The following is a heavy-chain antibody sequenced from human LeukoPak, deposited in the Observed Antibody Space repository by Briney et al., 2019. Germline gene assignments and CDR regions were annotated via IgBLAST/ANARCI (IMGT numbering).Heavy chain of an antibody. Sequence: ASVKVSCKASGYTFTNYDINWVRQATGQGLEWMGWMNPNSGDTGHAQKFQGRVTMTRDTSLSAAYVELSSLTSEDTAVYYCARVISRRNHRDYYFDYWGQGTLVTVSS. CDR2: MNPNSGDT. D-gene: IGHD1-14*01. CDR3: ARVISRRNHRDYYFDY. CDR1: GYTFTNYD. V-gene: IGHV1-8*01. J-gene: IGHJ4*02.